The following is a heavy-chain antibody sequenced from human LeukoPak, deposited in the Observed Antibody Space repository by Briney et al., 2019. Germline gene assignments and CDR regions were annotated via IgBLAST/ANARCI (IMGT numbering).Heavy chain of an antibody. CDR3: ASGGRIAVAGNFDY. CDR1: GGSFSGYY. D-gene: IGHD6-19*01. J-gene: IGHJ4*02. CDR2: INHSGST. Sequence: SETLSLTCAVYGGSFSGYYWSWIRQPPGKGLEWIGEINHSGSTNYNPSLKSRVTISVDTSKNQFSLKLSSVTAADTAVYCCASGGRIAVAGNFDYWGQGTLVTVSS. V-gene: IGHV4-34*01.